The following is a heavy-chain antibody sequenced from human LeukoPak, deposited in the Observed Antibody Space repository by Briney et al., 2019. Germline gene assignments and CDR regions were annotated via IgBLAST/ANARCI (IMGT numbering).Heavy chain of an antibody. CDR3: AKGNSHYSGSKPFDY. D-gene: IGHD1-26*01. Sequence: PGGSLRLSCAVSGFTLNKYWMQWVRQAPGKGLVWVSRINVDGSNPTYADSVKGRFTISRDNSKNTLYLQMNSLRAEDTAIYYCAKGNSHYSGSKPFDYWGQGTLVTVSS. CDR2: INVDGSNP. CDR1: GFTLNKYW. J-gene: IGHJ4*02. V-gene: IGHV3-74*03.